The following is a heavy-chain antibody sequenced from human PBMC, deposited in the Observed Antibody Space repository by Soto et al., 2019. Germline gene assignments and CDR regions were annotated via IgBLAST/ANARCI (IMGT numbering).Heavy chain of an antibody. V-gene: IGHV2-5*02. J-gene: IGHJ5*02. D-gene: IGHD3-3*01. CDR1: GFSLTTSGVG. Sequence: ITLKESGPTRVKPTQTLTLTCTFSGFSLTTSGVGVGWIRQPPGKALEWLALIYWDDDKRYSPSLQTRLTITKDTSKNQVVLTMPNMDPVDTATYYCAQSLWRGYKGWFDPWGQGTLVTVSS. CDR2: IYWDDDK. CDR3: AQSLWRGYKGWFDP.